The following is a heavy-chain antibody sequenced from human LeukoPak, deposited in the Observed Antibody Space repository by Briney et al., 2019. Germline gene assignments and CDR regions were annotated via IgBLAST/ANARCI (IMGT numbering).Heavy chain of an antibody. CDR1: GGSISSGDYY. D-gene: IGHD3-3*01. CDR3: STTYYDFWSGIRG. Sequence: SETLSLTCTVSGGSISSGDYYWRWIRQPPGKGLEWIGYIYYSGSTYYNPSLKSRITISIDTSKNQFSLKLSSVTAADTAVYYCSTTYYDFWSGIRGWGQGTLVTVSS. J-gene: IGHJ4*02. CDR2: IYYSGST. V-gene: IGHV4-30-4*01.